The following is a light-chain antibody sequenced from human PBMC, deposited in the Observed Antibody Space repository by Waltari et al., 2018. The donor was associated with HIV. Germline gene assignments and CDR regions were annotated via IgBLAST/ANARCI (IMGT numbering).Light chain of an antibody. J-gene: IGLJ2*01. V-gene: IGLV1-40*01. CDR1: KSNIGAGYE. Sequence: QSVLTQPPSVSGDPGQRVTISCTGSKSNIGAGYEVPWYQPVPGTAPKLLIYGNNNRASGVPDRFSGSKSGTSASLAISGLQAEDEAEYHCQSYDSSLTTTVFGGGTKLTVL. CDR3: QSYDSSLTTTV. CDR2: GNN.